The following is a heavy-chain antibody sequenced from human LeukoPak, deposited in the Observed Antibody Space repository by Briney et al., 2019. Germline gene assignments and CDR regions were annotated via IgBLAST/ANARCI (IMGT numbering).Heavy chain of an antibody. J-gene: IGHJ5*02. CDR2: IDYGGSPI. D-gene: IGHD4-11*01. CDR1: GVTFSSHS. Sequence: PGGSLRLSCAASGVTFSSHSMNWIRQAPGKGLEWISFIDYGGSPIYYADSVKGRFTISRDDAKNSLYLHMNSLRAEDTAIYYCAREHDSRARFDPWGQGTLVTVSS. CDR3: AREHDSRARFDP. V-gene: IGHV3-48*01.